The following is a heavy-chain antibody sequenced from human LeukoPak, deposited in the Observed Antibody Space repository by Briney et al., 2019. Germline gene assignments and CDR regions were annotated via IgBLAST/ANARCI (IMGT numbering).Heavy chain of an antibody. CDR2: IYYSGST. Sequence: SETLSLTCTVSGGSVSSGSYYWSWIRQPPGKGLEWIGYIYYSGSTNYNPSLKSRVTISVDTSKNQFSLKLSSVTAADTAVYYCARDVGDCSSTSCSRYYYYGMDVWGQGTTVPVSS. D-gene: IGHD2-2*01. V-gene: IGHV4-61*01. CDR3: ARDVGDCSSTSCSRYYYYGMDV. J-gene: IGHJ6*02. CDR1: GGSVSSGSYY.